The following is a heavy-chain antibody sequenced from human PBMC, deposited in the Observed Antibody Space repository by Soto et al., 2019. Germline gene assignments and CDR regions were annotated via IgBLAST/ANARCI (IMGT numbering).Heavy chain of an antibody. CDR1: GGSINSDGYY. J-gene: IGHJ4*02. CDR2: IYYSGNT. Sequence: QVQLQESGPGLMKPSQTLSLTCTVSGGSINSDGYYWSWIRQHPGKGLELIGHIYYSGNTHYNPSLKRRITISVDTSKTQVSLKLSSVTAADTAVYYCARTSSRAYLMFDSWGQGTLVTVSS. CDR3: ARTSSRAYLMFDS. V-gene: IGHV4-31*03. D-gene: IGHD3-10*01.